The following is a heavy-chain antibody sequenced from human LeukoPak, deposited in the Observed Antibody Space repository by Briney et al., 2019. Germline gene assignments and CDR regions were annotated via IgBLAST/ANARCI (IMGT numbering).Heavy chain of an antibody. Sequence: PGGSLRLSRAASGFTFSSYWMHWVRQAPGKGLVWVSAISGSGGSTYYADSVKGRFTISRDNSKNTLYLQMNSLRAEDTAVYYCAKDRNYDSSGYWDYWGQGTLVTVSS. CDR2: ISGSGGST. D-gene: IGHD3-22*01. J-gene: IGHJ4*02. V-gene: IGHV3-23*01. CDR3: AKDRNYDSSGYWDY. CDR1: GFTFSSYW.